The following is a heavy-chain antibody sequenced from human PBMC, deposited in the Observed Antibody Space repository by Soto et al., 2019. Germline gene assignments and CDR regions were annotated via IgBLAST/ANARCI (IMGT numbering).Heavy chain of an antibody. CDR1: GYTLTELS. CDR3: ATWNDSVVGATNYNYYYGMDV. V-gene: IGHV1-24*01. J-gene: IGHJ6*02. Sequence: ASVKGSFKVSGYTLTELSMRWVRQAPGKGLEWMGGFDPEDGETIYAQKFQGRVTMTEDTSTDTAYMELSSLRSEDTAVYYCATWNDSVVGATNYNYYYGMDVWGQGTTVTVSS. D-gene: IGHD1-26*01. CDR2: FDPEDGET.